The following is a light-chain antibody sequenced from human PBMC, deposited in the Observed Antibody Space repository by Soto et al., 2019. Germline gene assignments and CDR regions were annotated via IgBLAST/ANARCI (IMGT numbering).Light chain of an antibody. J-gene: IGKJ5*01. Sequence: IQITQPTSSLSASFGGRVTITCRASQSISTYLNWYQQTPGKAPALLIYAASSLQSGVPSRFSGSGSGTDFTPTISSLQPEDFATYYCQQTYSTPITFGQGTRLEI. CDR3: QQTYSTPIT. V-gene: IGKV1-39*01. CDR1: QSISTY. CDR2: AAS.